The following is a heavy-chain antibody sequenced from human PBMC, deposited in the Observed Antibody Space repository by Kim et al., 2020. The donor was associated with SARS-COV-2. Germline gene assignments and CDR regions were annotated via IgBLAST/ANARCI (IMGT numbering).Heavy chain of an antibody. J-gene: IGHJ6*02. CDR1: GYSFTSYG. CDR3: ARDWHGDYIFYYGMDV. Sequence: ASVKVSCKASGYSFTSYGISWVRQAPGQGLEWMGWISAYNANTNFAQKFQGRLIMTTDTSTSTAYMELRSLRSDDTAVYYCARDWHGDYIFYYGMDVWGQGTTVTVSS. D-gene: IGHD4-17*01. CDR2: ISAYNANT. V-gene: IGHV1-18*01.